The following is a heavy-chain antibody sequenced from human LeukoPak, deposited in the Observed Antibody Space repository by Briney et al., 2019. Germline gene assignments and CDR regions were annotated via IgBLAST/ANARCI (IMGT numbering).Heavy chain of an antibody. CDR3: AKGVGYDILTGYSS. CDR2: ISGSGGST. V-gene: IGHV3-23*01. Sequence: PGGSLRPSCAASGFTFSSYAMSWVRQAPGKGLEWVSAISGSGGSTYYADSVKGRFTISRDNSKNTLYLQMNSLRAEDTAVYYCAKGVGYDILTGYSSWGQGTLVTVSS. D-gene: IGHD3-9*01. J-gene: IGHJ5*02. CDR1: GFTFSSYA.